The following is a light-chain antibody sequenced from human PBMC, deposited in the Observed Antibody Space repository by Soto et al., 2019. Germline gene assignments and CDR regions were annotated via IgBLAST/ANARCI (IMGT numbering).Light chain of an antibody. Sequence: DIQLTQSPSFLSASVGDRVTITCRASQGISSYLAWYQQKPGKAPKLLIYDASTLQSVVPSRFSGSGSGTEFTLTNSNLQPEDFATYYCQQLNSYPNTFGQGTKLEIK. CDR2: DAS. CDR1: QGISSY. J-gene: IGKJ2*01. CDR3: QQLNSYPNT. V-gene: IGKV1-9*01.